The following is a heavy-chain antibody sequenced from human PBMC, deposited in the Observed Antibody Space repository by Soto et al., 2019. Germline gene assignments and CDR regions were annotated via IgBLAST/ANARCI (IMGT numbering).Heavy chain of an antibody. J-gene: IGHJ6*02. D-gene: IGHD3-10*01. CDR1: GFTFSNAW. V-gene: IGHV3-15*01. CDR2: IKSKTDGGTT. Sequence: GGSLRLSCAASGFTFSNAWMSWVRQAPGKGLEWVGRIKSKTDGGTTDYAAPVKGRFTISRDDSKNTLYLQMNSLKTEDTAVYYCTTDRGYHRVRPYYYYGMDVWGQGTTVTVSS. CDR3: TTDRGYHRVRPYYYYGMDV.